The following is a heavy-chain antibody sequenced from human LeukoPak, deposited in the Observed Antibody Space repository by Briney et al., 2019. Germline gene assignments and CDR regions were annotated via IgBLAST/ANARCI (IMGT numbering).Heavy chain of an antibody. CDR3: ARSNIVAKSTFDY. CDR1: GFTFSDYY. Sequence: PGGSPSLSCAASGFTFSDYYMSWIRQAPGKGLEWVSYISTTSSYTNYADSVKGRFTISRDNANNSLYLQMNTLRAEDTAVYYCARSNIVAKSTFDYWGQGTLVTVSS. D-gene: IGHD5-12*01. V-gene: IGHV3-11*03. CDR2: ISTTSSYT. J-gene: IGHJ4*02.